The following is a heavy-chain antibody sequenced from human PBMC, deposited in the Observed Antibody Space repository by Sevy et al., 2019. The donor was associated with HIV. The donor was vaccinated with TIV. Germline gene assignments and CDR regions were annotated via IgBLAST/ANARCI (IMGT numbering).Heavy chain of an antibody. CDR3: ARDPYTARGDY. Sequence: GGSLRLSCAASGFTFSSYSMHWVRQAPGKGLEWVSSISSSSSYIYYADSVKGRFTISRDNAKNSLYLQMNSLRAEDTAVYHCARDPYTARGDYWGQGTLVTVSS. CDR2: ISSSSSYI. D-gene: IGHD5-18*01. V-gene: IGHV3-21*01. J-gene: IGHJ4*02. CDR1: GFTFSSYS.